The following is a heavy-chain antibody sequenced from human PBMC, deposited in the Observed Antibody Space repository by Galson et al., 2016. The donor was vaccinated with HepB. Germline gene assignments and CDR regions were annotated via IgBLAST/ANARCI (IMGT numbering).Heavy chain of an antibody. CDR2: IFHSGST. J-gene: IGHJ4*02. D-gene: IGHD5-12*01. Sequence: SETLSLTCTVSGDSIRSSFWSWLRQPPGKGLEWIGYIFHSGSTNYNPALKRRVTISVDTSKNQYSLKLTSVTAADTAVYYCARDFSRSSGYYSVFRFYYWGQGTLVTVSS. CDR1: GDSIRSSF. CDR3: ARDFSRSSGYYSVFRFYY. V-gene: IGHV4-59*01.